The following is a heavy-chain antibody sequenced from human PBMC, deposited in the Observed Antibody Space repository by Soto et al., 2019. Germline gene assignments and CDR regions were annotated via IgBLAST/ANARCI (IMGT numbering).Heavy chain of an antibody. CDR1: GYSFTNFH. J-gene: IGHJ3*02. CDR2: INAGDGNT. D-gene: IGHD6-6*01. CDR3: ASRARGVLTDDAFDI. Sequence: AASVKVSCKASGYSFTNFHIHWVRQAPGQRLEWMGWINAGDGNTKYSQKFQGRVTITRDTSASTAYMELSSLRSEDTAVYYCASRARGVLTDDAFDIWGQGTMVTVSS. V-gene: IGHV1-3*01.